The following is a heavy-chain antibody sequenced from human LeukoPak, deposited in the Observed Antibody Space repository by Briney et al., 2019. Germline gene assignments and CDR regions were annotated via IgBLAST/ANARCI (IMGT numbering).Heavy chain of an antibody. V-gene: IGHV1-69*05. Sequence: GASVKVSCKASGGTFSSYAISWVRQAPGQGLEWMGRIIPIFGTANYAQKFQGRVTITTDESTSTAYMELSSLRSEDTAVYYCARGDGYGDYAGAFDIWGQGTMVTVSS. CDR1: GGTFSSYA. CDR2: IIPIFGTA. CDR3: ARGDGYGDYAGAFDI. J-gene: IGHJ3*02. D-gene: IGHD4-17*01.